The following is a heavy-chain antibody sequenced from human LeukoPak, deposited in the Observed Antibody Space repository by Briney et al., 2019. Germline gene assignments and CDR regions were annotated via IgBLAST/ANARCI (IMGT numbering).Heavy chain of an antibody. CDR3: ARGAPKYYYDSSGYYYFDY. CDR1: DFSVNTNY. J-gene: IGHJ4*02. V-gene: IGHV3-53*01. D-gene: IGHD3-22*01. CDR2: IYSGGST. Sequence: GGSLRLSCAASDFSVNTNYMNWVRQAPGKGLEWVSVIYSGGSTYYADSVKGRFTISRDNSKNTLYLQMNSLRAEDTAVYYCARGAPKYYYDSSGYYYFDYWGQGTLVTVSS.